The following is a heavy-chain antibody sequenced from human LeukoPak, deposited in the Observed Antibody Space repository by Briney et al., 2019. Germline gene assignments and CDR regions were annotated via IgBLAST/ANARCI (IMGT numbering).Heavy chain of an antibody. CDR2: ISYDGSNK. Sequence: GGSLRLSCAASGFTFSSYAMHWVRQAPGKGLEWVAVISYDGSNKYYADSGKGRFTISRDNSKNTLYLQMNSLRAEDTAVYYCAREAIAVAAGYFDYWGQGTLVTVSS. D-gene: IGHD6-19*01. V-gene: IGHV3-30-3*01. J-gene: IGHJ4*02. CDR3: AREAIAVAAGYFDY. CDR1: GFTFSSYA.